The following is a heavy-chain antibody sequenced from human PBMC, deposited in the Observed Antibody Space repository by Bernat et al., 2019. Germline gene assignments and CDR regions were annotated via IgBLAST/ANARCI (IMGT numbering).Heavy chain of an antibody. CDR1: GFTFSNYW. Sequence: EVQLVESGGGLVQPGGSLRLSCAASGFTFSNYWMTWVRQAPGKGLEWVANIKQDGSERYFVDSVRGRFSISRDNAKNSLYLQMDGLRAEDTALYYCARVAWYLVLWGRGTLVTVSS. V-gene: IGHV3-7*01. CDR3: ARVAWYLVL. J-gene: IGHJ2*01. CDR2: IKQDGSER.